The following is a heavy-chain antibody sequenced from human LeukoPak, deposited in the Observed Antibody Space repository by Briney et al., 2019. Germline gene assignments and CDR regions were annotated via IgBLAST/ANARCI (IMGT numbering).Heavy chain of an antibody. V-gene: IGHV1-69*05. CDR1: GGTFSSYA. J-gene: IGHJ4*02. CDR2: IIPIFGTA. CDR3: ASAGSTGYSYGCFDY. Sequence: SVKVSCKASGGTFSSYAISWVRQAPGQGLEWMGRIIPIFGTANYAQKFQGRVTITTDESTSTAYMELSSLRSEDTAVYYCASAGSTGYSYGCFDYWGQGTLVTVSS. D-gene: IGHD5-18*01.